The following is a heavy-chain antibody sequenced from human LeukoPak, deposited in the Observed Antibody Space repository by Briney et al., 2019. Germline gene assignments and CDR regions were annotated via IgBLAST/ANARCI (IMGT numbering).Heavy chain of an antibody. CDR2: IHYRGST. CDR3: ARSVLGYSYGLHIDY. D-gene: IGHD5-18*01. J-gene: IGHJ4*02. Sequence: SETLSLACTVSGGSISSYYWSWIRQSPGEGLEWIGYIHYRGSTNYNPSLKSRVTISVDTSKNQFSLKLSSLTAADTAVYYCARSVLGYSYGLHIDYWGQGTLVTVSS. CDR1: GGSISSYY. V-gene: IGHV4-59*01.